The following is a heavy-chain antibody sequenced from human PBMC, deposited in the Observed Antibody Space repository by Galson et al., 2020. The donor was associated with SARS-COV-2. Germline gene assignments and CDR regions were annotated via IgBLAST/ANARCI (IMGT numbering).Heavy chain of an antibody. V-gene: IGHV4-39*01. Sequence: ASETLSLTCTVSGASIDDNNNYWGWIRQPPGKGLEWIGNIFHGGTIYYNPSLKSRVTMSVDTSKNQFSLKLSSVTAADTSVYFCATTEGLTFHIWGQGTMFTVSS. J-gene: IGHJ3*02. CDR3: ATTEGLTFHI. CDR1: GASIDDNNNY. CDR2: IFHGGTI.